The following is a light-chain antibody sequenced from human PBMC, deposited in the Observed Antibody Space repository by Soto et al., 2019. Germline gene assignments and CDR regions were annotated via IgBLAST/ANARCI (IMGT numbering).Light chain of an antibody. V-gene: IGLV1-40*01. J-gene: IGLJ2*01. CDR3: QSYDSSLSGYVV. CDR2: GNS. CDR1: SSNIGAGYD. Sequence: QSVLTQPPSVSGAPGQRVTISCTGSSSNIGAGYDVHWYQQHPGTAPKLLIYGNSNRPSGVPDRFSGSKSGTSASLAITGLQAEDEADYYGQSYDSSLSGYVVFGGGTQLTV.